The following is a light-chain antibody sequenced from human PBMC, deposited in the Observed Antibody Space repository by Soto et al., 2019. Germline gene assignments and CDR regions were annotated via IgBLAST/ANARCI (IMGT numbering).Light chain of an antibody. CDR3: RSYTSSSFVV. Sequence: QPVLTQPASVSGSPGQSITISCTGTSSDVGGYNYVSWYQQHPGKAPKLMIYDVSNRPSGVSNRFSGSKSGNTASLTISGLQAEDEADYYCRSYTSSSFVVFGGGTKVTVL. J-gene: IGLJ2*01. CDR2: DVS. V-gene: IGLV2-14*01. CDR1: SSDVGGYNY.